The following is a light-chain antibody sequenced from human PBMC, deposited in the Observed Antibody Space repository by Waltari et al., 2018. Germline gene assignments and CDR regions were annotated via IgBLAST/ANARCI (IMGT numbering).Light chain of an antibody. CDR2: DVS. J-gene: IGKJ1*01. Sequence: DIQMTQSPSTLSASVGDRVTITCRASQSISYWLAWYQQKPGKAPKLLIYDVSSLDSGVPSRFSGSGSGTDFTLTINSLQPEDFATYYCLQDYDYPRTFGQGTKVEIK. CDR1: QSISYW. V-gene: IGKV1-5*01. CDR3: LQDYDYPRT.